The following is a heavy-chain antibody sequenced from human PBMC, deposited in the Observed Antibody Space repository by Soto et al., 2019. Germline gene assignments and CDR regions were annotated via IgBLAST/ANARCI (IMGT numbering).Heavy chain of an antibody. CDR3: ASAPIEYSSSSPHQYYYYYYMDV. J-gene: IGHJ6*03. Sequence: ASVKVSCKASGGTFSSYTISWVRQAPGQGLEWMGRIIPILGIANYAQKFQGRVTITADKSTSTAYMELSSVTAADTAVYYCASAPIEYSSSSPHQYYYYYYMDVWGKGTTVTVSS. CDR2: IIPILGIA. V-gene: IGHV1-69*02. D-gene: IGHD6-6*01. CDR1: GGTFSSYT.